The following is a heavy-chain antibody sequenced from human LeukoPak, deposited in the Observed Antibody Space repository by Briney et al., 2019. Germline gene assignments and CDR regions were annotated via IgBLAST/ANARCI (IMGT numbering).Heavy chain of an antibody. D-gene: IGHD3-22*01. CDR3: ARAVSGSYYYFDY. CDR2: IYYSGST. Sequence: SETLSLTCTVSGGSISSYYWSWIRQPPGKGLEWIGYIYYSGSTNYNPSLKSRVTISVDTSKNQFSLKLSSVTAADTAVYYCARAVSGSYYYFDYWGQGTLVTVSS. CDR1: GGSISSYY. J-gene: IGHJ4*02. V-gene: IGHV4-59*01.